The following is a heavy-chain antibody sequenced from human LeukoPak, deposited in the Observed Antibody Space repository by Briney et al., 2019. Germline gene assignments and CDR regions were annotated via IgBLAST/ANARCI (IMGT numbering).Heavy chain of an antibody. CDR1: GFTFSSSA. CDR2: ISNNGGYT. V-gene: IGHV3-23*01. D-gene: IGHD2-15*01. J-gene: IGHJ4*02. Sequence: GESLRLSCAASGFTFSSSAMSWVRQAPGKGLEWVSAISNNGGYTYYADSVQGRFTISRDNSKSTLCLQMNSLRAEDTAVYYCAKQLGYCSNGSCYFPYWGQGTLVTVSS. CDR3: AKQLGYCSNGSCYFPY.